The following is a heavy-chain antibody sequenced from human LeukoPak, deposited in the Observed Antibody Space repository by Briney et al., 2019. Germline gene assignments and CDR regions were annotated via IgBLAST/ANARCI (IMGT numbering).Heavy chain of an antibody. CDR2: ISSDGSST. Sequence: GGSLRLSCAASGFTFSSYWMHWVRQAPGKGLVWVSHISSDGSSTYYADSVKGRFTISRDNSKNTLYLQMNSLRAEDTAVYYCASHSSSWYGFDYWGQGTLVTVSS. D-gene: IGHD6-13*01. CDR3: ASHSSSWYGFDY. CDR1: GFTFSSYW. V-gene: IGHV3-74*01. J-gene: IGHJ4*02.